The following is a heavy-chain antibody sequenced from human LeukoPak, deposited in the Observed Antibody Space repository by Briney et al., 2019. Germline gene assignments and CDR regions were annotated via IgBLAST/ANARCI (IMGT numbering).Heavy chain of an antibody. D-gene: IGHD2-8*02. CDR1: GFTVSSNY. CDR3: AKRVVYYFDY. CDR2: IYSGGNT. Sequence: GGSLRLSCAASGFTVSSNYMSWVRQAPGKGLECVSVIYSGGNTYYADSVKGRFTISRDNSKNTLYLQMNSLRAEDTAVYYCAKRVVYYFDYWGQGTLVTVSS. V-gene: IGHV3-53*01. J-gene: IGHJ4*02.